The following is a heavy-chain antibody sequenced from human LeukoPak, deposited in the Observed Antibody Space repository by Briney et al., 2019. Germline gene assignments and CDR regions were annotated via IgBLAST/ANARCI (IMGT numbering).Heavy chain of an antibody. J-gene: IGHJ4*02. Sequence: KTGGSLRLSCAASGFIFSNAWMSWVRQAPGKGLEWVGRIKSKTDGGTTDYAAPVKGRFTISRDDSKNTLYLQMNSLKTEDTAVYYCTTSVWGSGSYYKRVDYWGQGTLVTVSS. CDR2: IKSKTDGGTT. CDR3: TTSVWGSGSYYKRVDY. D-gene: IGHD3-10*01. V-gene: IGHV3-15*01. CDR1: GFIFSNAW.